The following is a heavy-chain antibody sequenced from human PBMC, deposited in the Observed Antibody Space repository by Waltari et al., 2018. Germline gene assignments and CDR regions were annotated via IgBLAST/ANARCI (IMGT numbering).Heavy chain of an antibody. J-gene: IGHJ4*02. CDR2: ISYDGSNK. V-gene: IGHV3-30*03. Sequence: QVQLVESGGGVVQPGRSLRLSCAASGFTFSSYGMHWVRQAPGKGLEWVAVISYDGSNKYKAGAVKGRFTISRDNSKNTLYLQMNSLRAEDTAVYYCAALDSSGYYPDYWGQGTLVTVSS. D-gene: IGHD3-22*01. CDR1: GFTFSSYG. CDR3: AALDSSGYYPDY.